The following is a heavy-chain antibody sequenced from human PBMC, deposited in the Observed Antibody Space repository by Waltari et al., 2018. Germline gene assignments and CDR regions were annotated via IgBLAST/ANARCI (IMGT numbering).Heavy chain of an antibody. D-gene: IGHD2-21*01. CDR1: GYTFTGYY. CDR2: INPNSGGT. Sequence: QVQLVQSGAEVKKPGASVKVSCKASGYTFTGYYMHWVRPATGQGLEWMGRINPNSGGTNYAQKFQGRVTMTRDTSISTAYMELSRLRSDDTAVYYCASSLYCGGDCYSGGGYYYYMDVWGKGTTVTVSS. CDR3: ASSLYCGGDCYSGGGYYYYMDV. V-gene: IGHV1-2*06. J-gene: IGHJ6*03.